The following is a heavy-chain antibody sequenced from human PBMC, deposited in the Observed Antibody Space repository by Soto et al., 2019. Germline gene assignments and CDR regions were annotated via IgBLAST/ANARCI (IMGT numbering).Heavy chain of an antibody. CDR1: GFTVSNKY. Sequence: GGSLRLSCAASGFTVSNKYMSWVRQPPGKGLEWVSILYSGGTTYYADSVKCRFTISRDNSKKKLYLQMNSLRAADTAVFYCAPNSMIYYVDYWGQGTQVTVSS. CDR3: APNSMIYYVDY. V-gene: IGHV3-53*01. CDR2: LYSGGTT. J-gene: IGHJ4*02. D-gene: IGHD3-16*01.